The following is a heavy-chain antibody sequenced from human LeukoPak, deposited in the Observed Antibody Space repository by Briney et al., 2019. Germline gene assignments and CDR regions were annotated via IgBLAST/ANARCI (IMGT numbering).Heavy chain of an antibody. D-gene: IGHD6-6*01. Sequence: GASVKVSCKASGYTFTTYVIHWLRQAPGQRLEWVGWLKTDTGDTEYSPKFHGRVTFTTDTSANTAYMELNRLRSDDTAVYYCARWGSSSSDDAFDIWGQGTMVTVSS. J-gene: IGHJ3*02. CDR2: LKTDTGDT. V-gene: IGHV1-3*04. CDR1: GYTFTTYV. CDR3: ARWGSSSSDDAFDI.